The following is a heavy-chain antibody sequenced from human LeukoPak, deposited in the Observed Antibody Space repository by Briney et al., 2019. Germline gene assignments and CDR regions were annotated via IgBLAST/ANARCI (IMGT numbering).Heavy chain of an antibody. J-gene: IGHJ4*02. CDR2: ISGSGGST. Sequence: GGSLRLSCAVSGITLSNYGMSWVRQAPGEGLEWVAGISGSGGSTNYADSVKGRFTISRDNPKNTLYLQMNSLRAEDTAVYFCAKRGVVIRVILVGFHKEAYYFDSWGQGALVTVSS. D-gene: IGHD3-22*01. CDR3: AKRGVVIRVILVGFHKEAYYFDS. V-gene: IGHV3-23*01. CDR1: GITLSNYG.